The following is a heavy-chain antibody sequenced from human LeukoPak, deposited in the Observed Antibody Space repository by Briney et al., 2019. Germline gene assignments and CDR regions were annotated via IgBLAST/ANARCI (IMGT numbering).Heavy chain of an antibody. CDR2: IFYSGST. Sequence: KTSETLSLTCTVSSGSINHYYWSWIRQPPGKGLEWIGYIFYSGSTNYNPSLKSRVTISVDTSKNQFSLKVTSVTAADTAVYYCARDRSYYDSRGFDKYAFDIWGQGTVVTVSS. D-gene: IGHD3-22*01. J-gene: IGHJ3*02. V-gene: IGHV4-59*01. CDR3: ARDRSYYDSRGFDKYAFDI. CDR1: SGSINHYY.